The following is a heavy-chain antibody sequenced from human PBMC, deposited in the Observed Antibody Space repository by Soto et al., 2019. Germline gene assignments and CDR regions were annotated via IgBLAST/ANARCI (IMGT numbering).Heavy chain of an antibody. CDR2: INPSGGST. D-gene: IGHD3-10*01. CDR3: ARDQLLWFGEFQFDP. Sequence: GASVKVSCKASGYTFTSYYMHWVRQAPGQGLEWIGIINPSGGSTSYAQKFQGRVTMTRDTSTSTVYMELSSLRSEDTAVYYFARDQLLWFGEFQFDPWGQGTLVTVSS. CDR1: GYTFTSYY. V-gene: IGHV1-46*03. J-gene: IGHJ5*02.